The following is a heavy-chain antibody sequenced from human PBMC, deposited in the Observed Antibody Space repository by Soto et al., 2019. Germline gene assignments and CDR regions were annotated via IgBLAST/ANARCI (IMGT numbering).Heavy chain of an antibody. V-gene: IGHV4-39*01. J-gene: IGHJ4*02. CDR1: GGSISSSSYY. D-gene: IGHD1-1*01. CDR3: ARRNFPERTPFDY. CDR2: IYYSGST. Sequence: LSLTCTVSGGSISSSSYYWGWFRQPPGKGLEWIGSIYYSGSTYYNPSLKSRVTISVDTSKNQFSLKLSSVTAADTAVYYCARRNFPERTPFDYWGQGTLVTVSS.